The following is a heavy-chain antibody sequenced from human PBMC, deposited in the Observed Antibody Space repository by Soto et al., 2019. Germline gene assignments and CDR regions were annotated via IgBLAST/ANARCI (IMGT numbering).Heavy chain of an antibody. CDR1: GGSITTGGRY. Sequence: QVRLQEWGPGLVKPSQTLSLKCCVSGGSITTGGRYWSWIRQLPGQGQEWIGDIYYSGNTYYNASLNSPVTILVEAAKTQFALKLSSVTAADTAVYYCAQALVFTRGDGFDIWGQGRLVTVAS. D-gene: IGHD6-6*01. V-gene: IGHV4-31*02. CDR2: IYYSGNT. CDR3: AQALVFTRGDGFDI. J-gene: IGHJ3*02.